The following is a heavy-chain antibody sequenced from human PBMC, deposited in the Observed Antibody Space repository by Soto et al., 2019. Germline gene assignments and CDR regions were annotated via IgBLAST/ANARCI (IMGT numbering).Heavy chain of an antibody. D-gene: IGHD2-2*01. CDR3: SRGTPMGS. V-gene: IGHV4-30-4*01. J-gene: IGHJ5*02. CDR2: IFNTEGT. CDR1: GGSITRGDYY. Sequence: PSETLSLTCSVSGGSITRGDYYWSWIRQPPGKALEWIGYIFNTEGTSYNPSLKSRLTISADTSKNQFSLKLNSVTAADTAFYYCSRGTPMGSWGQGTLVTASS.